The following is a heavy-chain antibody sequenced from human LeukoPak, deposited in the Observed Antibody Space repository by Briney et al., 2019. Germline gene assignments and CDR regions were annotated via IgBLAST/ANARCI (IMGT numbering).Heavy chain of an antibody. CDR2: ISWNSGSI. D-gene: IGHD3-3*01. J-gene: IGHJ6*03. CDR1: GFTFDDYA. CDR3: AKGVFGVVSYMDV. V-gene: IGHV3-9*01. Sequence: PGRSLRLSCAASGFTFDDYAMHWVRHAPGKGLEWVSGISWNSGSIGYADSVKGRFTISRDNAKNSLYLQMNSLRAEDTALYYCAKGVFGVVSYMDVWGKGTTVTVSS.